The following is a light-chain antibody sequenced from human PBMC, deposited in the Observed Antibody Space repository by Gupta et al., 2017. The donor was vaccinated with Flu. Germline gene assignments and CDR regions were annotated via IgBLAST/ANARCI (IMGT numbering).Light chain of an antibody. J-gene: IGKJ1*01. CDR2: DAS. CDR1: QYINNY. Sequence: DSQMTQSPSSLSASIGDRVTITCRASQYINNYLHWYQQKPGKAPRLLISDASTLHSGVPSSFSGSGSGTDFTLTISRLQPEDFATYYCQQSYSTPGTFGQGTKVEIK. CDR3: QQSYSTPGT. V-gene: IGKV1-39*01.